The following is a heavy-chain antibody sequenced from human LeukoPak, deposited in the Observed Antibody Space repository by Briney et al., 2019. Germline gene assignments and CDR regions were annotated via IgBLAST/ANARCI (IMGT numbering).Heavy chain of an antibody. D-gene: IGHD3-3*01. CDR1: GGSISSTSYS. Sequence: SETLSLTCAVSGGSISSTSYSWGWVRQPPGKGLEWIGTMYFSGSTYYNPSLKSRVTISVDTSKNQFSLKLSSVTAADTAVYFCARQHPPISGVVTDYWGQGTLVTVSS. J-gene: IGHJ4*02. V-gene: IGHV4-39*01. CDR3: ARQHPPISGVVTDY. CDR2: MYFSGST.